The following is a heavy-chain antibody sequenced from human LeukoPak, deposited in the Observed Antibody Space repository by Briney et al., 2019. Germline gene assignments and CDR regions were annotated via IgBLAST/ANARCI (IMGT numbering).Heavy chain of an antibody. CDR2: MNPNSGNT. J-gene: IGHJ4*02. D-gene: IGHD6-19*01. CDR3: AYSSGGWTMFDY. V-gene: IGHV1-8*01. CDR1: GYTFTSYD. Sequence: ASVKVSYKASGYTFTSYDINWVRQATGQGLEWMGWMNPNSGNTGYAQKFQGRVTMTRNTSISTAYMELSSLRSEDTAVYYCAYSSGGWTMFDYWGQGTLVTVSS.